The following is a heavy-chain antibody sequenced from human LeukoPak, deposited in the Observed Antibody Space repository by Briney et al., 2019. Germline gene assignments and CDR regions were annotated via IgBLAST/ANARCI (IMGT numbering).Heavy chain of an antibody. J-gene: IGHJ4*02. CDR1: GHTFTGYY. Sequence: GASVKVSCKASGHTFTGYYMHWVRQAPGQGLEWMGWINPHSGGTNYAQKFQGRVTMTRDTSISTAYMELSRLRSDDTAVYYCARLADYDSSGYLSYWGQGTLVTVSS. CDR3: ARLADYDSSGYLSY. V-gene: IGHV1-2*02. D-gene: IGHD3-22*01. CDR2: INPHSGGT.